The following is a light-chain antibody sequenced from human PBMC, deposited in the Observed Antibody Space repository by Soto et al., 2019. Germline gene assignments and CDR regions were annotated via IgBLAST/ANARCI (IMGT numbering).Light chain of an antibody. CDR2: GVS. V-gene: IGLV2-14*01. J-gene: IGLJ3*02. CDR3: SSYTSDTTLWV. Sequence: QSVLTQPASVSGSPGQSITISCTGTGSDIGNYNYVSWYQQHPGKAPKLMIYGVSNRPSGVSNRFSGSKSGNAASLTISGLQAEDEADYYCSSYTSDTTLWVFGGGTKLTVL. CDR1: GSDIGNYNY.